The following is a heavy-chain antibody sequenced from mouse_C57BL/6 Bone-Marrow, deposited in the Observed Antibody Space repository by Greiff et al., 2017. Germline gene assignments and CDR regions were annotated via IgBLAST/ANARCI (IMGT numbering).Heavy chain of an antibody. CDR1: GYTFTSYG. D-gene: IGHD1-1*01. J-gene: IGHJ2*01. CDR2: IYPRSGNT. CDR3: AALYYYGSSYDY. Sequence: QVQLQQSGAELARPGASVKLSCKASGYTFTSYGISWVKQRTGQGLEWIGEIYPRSGNTSYNEKFKGKDTLTADKSSSTAYMVLRSLTSEDSAVYFCAALYYYGSSYDYWGQGTTLTVSS. V-gene: IGHV1-81*01.